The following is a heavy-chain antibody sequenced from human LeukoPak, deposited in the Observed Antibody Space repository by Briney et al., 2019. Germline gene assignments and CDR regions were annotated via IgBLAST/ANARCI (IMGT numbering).Heavy chain of an antibody. Sequence: ASVKVSCKASGYTFTSYGISWVRQAPGRGLEWMGWISAYNGNTNYAQKLQGRVTMTTDTSTSTAYMELRSLRSDDTAVYYCARIEVATTNFDYWGQGTLVTVSS. D-gene: IGHD5-12*01. CDR1: GYTFTSYG. CDR3: ARIEVATTNFDY. CDR2: ISAYNGNT. J-gene: IGHJ4*02. V-gene: IGHV1-18*01.